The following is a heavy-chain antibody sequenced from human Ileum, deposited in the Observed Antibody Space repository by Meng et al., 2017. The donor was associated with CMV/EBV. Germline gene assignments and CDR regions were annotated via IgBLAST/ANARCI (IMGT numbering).Heavy chain of an antibody. V-gene: IGHV3-21*01. J-gene: IGHJ5*02. Sequence: GESLKISCAASGFTISSYSFNWVRQAPGKGLEWVSVISATSSFISYADSVKGRFTVSRDNTKNSLFLQMDSLRADDTAVYYCVRMGQQLTAWGQGTLVTVSS. D-gene: IGHD3-9*01. CDR1: GFTISSYS. CDR2: ISATSSFI. CDR3: VRMGQQLTA.